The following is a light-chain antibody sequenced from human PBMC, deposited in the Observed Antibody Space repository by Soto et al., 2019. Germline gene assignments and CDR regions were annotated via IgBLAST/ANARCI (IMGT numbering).Light chain of an antibody. CDR3: PQYGSSPPYT. Sequence: EVVLTQSPGTLSLSPGESATLSCRASQSVTNNYFAWYQQKPGQAPRLLIFGSSDRATGIPDRFSGSGSGTDVTLTISRLEPEDFAVYYCPQYGSSPPYTFGQGTKLEIK. V-gene: IGKV3-20*01. CDR2: GSS. J-gene: IGKJ2*01. CDR1: QSVTNNY.